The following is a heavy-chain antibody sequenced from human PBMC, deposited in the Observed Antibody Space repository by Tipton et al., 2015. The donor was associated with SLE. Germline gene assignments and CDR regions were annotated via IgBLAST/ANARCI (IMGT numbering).Heavy chain of an antibody. V-gene: IGHV4-31*03. CDR3: ARALRDLVATIYSFDH. CDR1: GDSVTSSGYY. Sequence: TLSLTCTATGDSVTSSGYYWSWIRQHPGRGLEWIGCISDSGDTYYNPSLKSRLTMSVDTSENRFSLKLSSVTAADTAVYFCARALRDLVATIYSFDHWGRGALVTVSS. CDR2: ISDSGDT. J-gene: IGHJ4*02. D-gene: IGHD5-12*01.